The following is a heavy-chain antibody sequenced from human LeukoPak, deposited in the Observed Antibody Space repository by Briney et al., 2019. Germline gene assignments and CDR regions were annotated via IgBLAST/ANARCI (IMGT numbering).Heavy chain of an antibody. CDR3: ARDLRGNDY. CDR2: ISYSGST. Sequence: PSETLSLTCTVSGGSLRSDYWTWIRQPPGKGLEWIGCISYSGSTNYNPSLKSRVIISRDTSKNQFSLKLSSVTAADTAVYYCARDLRGNDYWGQGTLVTVSS. J-gene: IGHJ4*02. CDR1: GGSLRSDY. V-gene: IGHV4-59*01.